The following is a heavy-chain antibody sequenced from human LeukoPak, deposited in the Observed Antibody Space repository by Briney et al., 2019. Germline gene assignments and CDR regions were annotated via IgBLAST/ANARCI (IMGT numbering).Heavy chain of an antibody. D-gene: IGHD2-21*02. CDR1: GGTFSSYA. J-gene: IGHJ3*02. CDR2: IIPIFGTA. Sequence: ASVKVPCKASGGTFSSYAISWVRQAPGQGLEWMGGIIPIFGTANYAQKFQGRVTITADESTSTAYMELSSLRSEDTAVYYCAREDCAYCGGDCCSYDAFDIWGQGTMVTVSS. CDR3: AREDCAYCGGDCCSYDAFDI. V-gene: IGHV1-69*13.